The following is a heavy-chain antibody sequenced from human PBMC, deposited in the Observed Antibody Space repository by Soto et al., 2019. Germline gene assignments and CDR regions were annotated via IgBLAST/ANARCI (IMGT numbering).Heavy chain of an antibody. D-gene: IGHD1-1*01. CDR1: VFNISMKA. CDR2: ISERGDTT. CDR3: AKDKHGTTSFDC. J-gene: IGHJ4*02. V-gene: IGHV3-23*01. Sequence: WGSLRISCAPYVFNISMKAMDTVRQAPGKGLEWVSGISERGDTTHYADSVKGRFTISRDTSKNTLYLQLNALRSDNTAVYYCAKDKHGTTSFDCWGQGTMFTGSS.